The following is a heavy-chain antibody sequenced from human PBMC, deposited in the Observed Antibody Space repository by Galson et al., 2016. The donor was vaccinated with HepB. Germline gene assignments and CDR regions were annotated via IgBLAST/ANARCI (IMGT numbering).Heavy chain of an antibody. D-gene: IGHD3-16*01. J-gene: IGHJ4*02. V-gene: IGHV3-23*01. Sequence: SLRLSCAASGFSFSSYAMCWVRQAPGKGLEWVSAIVDSGVTTYYADSVRGRFAISRDNSKSTLYLPMNSLRAEDTAVYYCAKDTSWVLDFWGQGNLVTVSS. CDR1: GFSFSSYA. CDR3: AKDTSWVLDF. CDR2: IVDSGVTT.